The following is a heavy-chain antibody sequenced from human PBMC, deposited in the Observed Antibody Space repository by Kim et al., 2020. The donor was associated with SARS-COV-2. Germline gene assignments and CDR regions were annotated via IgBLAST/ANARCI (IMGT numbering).Heavy chain of an antibody. V-gene: IGHV3-11*01. Sequence: GGSLRLSCAASGFSFSDHSMNWIRQAPGKGLEWLSDISSSGSITHYADSVKGRFTISRDTAKNTLYLQMSSLRADDTAMYYCARVGYNPVYPLVYWGQG. CDR3: ARVGYNPVYPLVY. J-gene: IGHJ4*02. D-gene: IGHD5-12*01. CDR2: ISSSGSIT. CDR1: GFSFSDHS.